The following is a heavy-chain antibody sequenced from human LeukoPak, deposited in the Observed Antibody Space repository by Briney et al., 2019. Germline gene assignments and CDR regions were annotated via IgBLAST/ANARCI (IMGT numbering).Heavy chain of an antibody. J-gene: IGHJ4*02. V-gene: IGHV3-21*01. CDR1: GFTFSTYS. CDR2: ISPDSNYK. CDR3: AKHHCGSTSCYRVFDF. D-gene: IGHD2-2*02. Sequence: AGGSLRLSCAASGFTFSTYSMNWLRLAPGKGLEWVSSISPDSNYKYYVDSVKGRFTISRDNAKSSLYLQMNSLRAEDTAVYYCAKHHCGSTSCYRVFDFWGQGALVTVSS.